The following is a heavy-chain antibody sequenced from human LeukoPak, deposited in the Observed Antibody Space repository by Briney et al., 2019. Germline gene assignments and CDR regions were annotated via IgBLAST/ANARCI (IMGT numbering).Heavy chain of an antibody. J-gene: IGHJ5*02. CDR2: ISSSSSYT. CDR3: ARDLGCSSASCYREGYNWFDP. V-gene: IGHV3-11*05. CDR1: GFTFSSYA. D-gene: IGHD2-2*02. Sequence: GGSLRLSCAASGFTFSSYAMSWVRQAPGKGLEWVSYISSSSSYTNYADSVKGRFTISRDNAKNSLYLQMNSLRAEDTAVYYCARDLGCSSASCYREGYNWFDPWGQGTLVTVSS.